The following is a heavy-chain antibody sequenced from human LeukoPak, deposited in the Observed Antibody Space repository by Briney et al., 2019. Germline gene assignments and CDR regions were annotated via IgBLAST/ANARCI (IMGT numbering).Heavy chain of an antibody. CDR3: AREVVVVPAAMLYYYYYMDV. J-gene: IGHJ6*03. CDR2: IYTSGST. V-gene: IGHV4-61*02. CDR1: GGSISSGSYY. Sequence: SETLSLTCTVSGGSISSGSYYWSWIRQPAGKGLEWIGRIYTSGSTNYNPSLKSRVTISVDTPKNQFSLKLSSVTAADTAVYYCAREVVVVPAAMLYYYYYMDVWGKGTTVTISS. D-gene: IGHD2-2*01.